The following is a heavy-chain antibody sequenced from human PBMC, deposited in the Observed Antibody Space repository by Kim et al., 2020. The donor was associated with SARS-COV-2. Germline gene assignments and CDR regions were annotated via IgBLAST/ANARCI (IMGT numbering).Heavy chain of an antibody. D-gene: IGHD4-4*01. CDR2: ISAYNGNT. CDR1: GYTFTSYG. Sequence: ASVKVSCKASGYTFTSYGISWVRQAPGQGLEWMGWISAYNGNTNYAQKLQGRVTMTTDTSTSTAYMELRSLRSDDTAVYYCARDRGLQPTLYYYGMDVWGQGTTVTVSS. J-gene: IGHJ6*02. CDR3: ARDRGLQPTLYYYGMDV. V-gene: IGHV1-18*01.